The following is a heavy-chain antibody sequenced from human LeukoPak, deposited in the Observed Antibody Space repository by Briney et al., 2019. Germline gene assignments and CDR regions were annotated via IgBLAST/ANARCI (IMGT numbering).Heavy chain of an antibody. D-gene: IGHD6-13*01. CDR2: INPNSGGT. J-gene: IGHJ4*02. V-gene: IGHV1-2*02. Sequence: GASVKVSCKASGYTFTGYYMHWVRQAPGQGLEWMGWINPNSGGTNYAQKFQGRVTMTRETSISTAYMELSRLRSDDTAVYYCARAYSSSWFPHYDFDYWGQGTLVTVPA. CDR1: GYTFTGYY. CDR3: ARAYSSSWFPHYDFDY.